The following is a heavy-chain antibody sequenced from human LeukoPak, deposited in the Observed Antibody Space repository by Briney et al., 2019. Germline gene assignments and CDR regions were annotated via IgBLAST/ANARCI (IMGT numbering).Heavy chain of an antibody. J-gene: IGHJ5*02. V-gene: IGHV4-61*02. Sequence: SETLSLTRTVSGGSISNGHHYWSWIRQPAGKGLEWIGRIYTSGSTNYNPSLKSRVTMSVDTSKNQFSLKLSSVTAADTAVYYCARDLFSVVTATLNWFDPWGQGTLVTVSS. CDR3: ARDLFSVVTATLNWFDP. D-gene: IGHD2-21*02. CDR1: GGSISNGHHY. CDR2: IYTSGST.